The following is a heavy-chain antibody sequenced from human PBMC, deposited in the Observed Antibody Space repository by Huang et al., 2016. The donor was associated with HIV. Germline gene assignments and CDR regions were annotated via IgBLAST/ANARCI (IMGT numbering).Heavy chain of an antibody. J-gene: IGHJ5*02. CDR2: VSTYKGHT. CDR1: GYTFFTYS. V-gene: IGHV1-18*01. D-gene: IGHD3-10*01. Sequence: QVQLVQSGPEMKKPGASVNVSCKASGYTFFTYSISWVRQAPGQGLEWMGGVSTYKGHTNYAQKFQGRLTLTTDVSTGSAYMELKNLRSDDTAVYYCARFRGPQVTLNWLDPWGQGTLVTVSS. CDR3: ARFRGPQVTLNWLDP.